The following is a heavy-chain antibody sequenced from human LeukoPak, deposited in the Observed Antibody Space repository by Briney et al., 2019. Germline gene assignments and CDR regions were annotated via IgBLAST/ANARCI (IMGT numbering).Heavy chain of an antibody. Sequence: GASVTVSCKASGYTFTSYDINWVRQATGQGLEWMGWMNPNSGNTGYAQKFQGRVTMTKNTSISTAYMELSSLRSEDTAVYYCARVRIRLRYFDWLPNYDWFDPWGQGTLVTVSS. J-gene: IGHJ5*02. CDR2: MNPNSGNT. V-gene: IGHV1-8*01. CDR1: GYTFTSYD. D-gene: IGHD3-9*01. CDR3: ARVRIRLRYFDWLPNYDWFDP.